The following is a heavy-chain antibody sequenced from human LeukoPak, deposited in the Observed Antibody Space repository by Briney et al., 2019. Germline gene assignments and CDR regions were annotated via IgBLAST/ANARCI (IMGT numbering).Heavy chain of an antibody. CDR2: IKQDGSAT. Sequence: PGGSLRLSCAGSGFTFNNYWMGWVRQAPGKGLEWVANIKQDGSATYYMDSVKGRFTISRDIAENSMYLQMNSLRVEDTAVHYCARDRGFDYKDTGSFDYWGQGTLVTVSS. J-gene: IGHJ4*02. CDR3: ARDRGFDYKDTGSFDY. D-gene: IGHD3-10*01. CDR1: GFTFNNYW. V-gene: IGHV3-7*01.